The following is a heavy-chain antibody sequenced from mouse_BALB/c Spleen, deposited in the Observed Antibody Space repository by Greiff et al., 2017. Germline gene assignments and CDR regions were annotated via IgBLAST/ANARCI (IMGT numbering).Heavy chain of an antibody. Sequence: QVQLQQSGAELVKPGASVKLSCKASGYTFTSYYMYWVKQRPGQGLEWIGEINPSNGGTNFNEKFKSKATLTVDKSSSTAYMQLSSLTSEDSAVYYCTRSYYRYGGGLDYWGQGTTLTVSS. V-gene: IGHV1S16*01. CDR3: TRSYYRYGGGLDY. D-gene: IGHD2-14*01. CDR2: INPSNGGT. CDR1: GYTFTSYY. J-gene: IGHJ2*01.